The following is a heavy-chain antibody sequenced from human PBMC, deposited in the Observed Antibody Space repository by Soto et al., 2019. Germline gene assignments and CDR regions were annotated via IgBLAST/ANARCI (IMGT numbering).Heavy chain of an antibody. CDR2: IYWDDDK. D-gene: IGHD3-22*01. V-gene: IGHV2-5*02. CDR1: GFSLTTSGVG. Sequence: QITLKESGPTRVKPTQTLTLTCTFSGFSLTTSGVGVGWIRQPPGKALEWLALIYWDDDKRYSPSLKTRLTSTKDTCKNQLVLTMPNMAPVDTATYYCAQRLRRGYKAWFDPWGQGTLVTVSS. CDR3: AQRLRRGYKAWFDP. J-gene: IGHJ5*02.